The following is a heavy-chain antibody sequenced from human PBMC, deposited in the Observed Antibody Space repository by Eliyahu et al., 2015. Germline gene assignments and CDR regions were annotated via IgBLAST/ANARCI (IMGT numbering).Heavy chain of an antibody. CDR2: ISYDGSKQ. V-gene: IGHV3-30*18. CDR1: GFTFRNYG. CDR3: AKPGEKWELAPFFFS. D-gene: IGHD1-26*01. J-gene: IGHJ1*01. Sequence: QEQLVESGGGVVQPERSLRLSCSASGFTFRNYGMHWLRQAPGKGLEGVAIISYDGSKQSYADSVKGRFIVSRDNSKNTMFLQMNSLRPEDTGVYYCAKPGEKWELAPFFFSWGQGTLVTVSA.